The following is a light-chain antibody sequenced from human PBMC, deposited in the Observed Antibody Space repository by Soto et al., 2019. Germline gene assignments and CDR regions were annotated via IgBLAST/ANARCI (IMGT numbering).Light chain of an antibody. V-gene: IGLV2-11*01. CDR3: FSYAGSDTVV. CDR2: DVS. Sequence: QSALTQPSSVSGYPGQSVTISCTGTSSDVGGYNYVSWYQQHPGKAPKLMIYDVSKRPSGVPDRFAGSKSGNTASLTISGLQAEDEADYYCFSYAGSDTVVFGGGTKLTVL. J-gene: IGLJ2*01. CDR1: SSDVGGYNY.